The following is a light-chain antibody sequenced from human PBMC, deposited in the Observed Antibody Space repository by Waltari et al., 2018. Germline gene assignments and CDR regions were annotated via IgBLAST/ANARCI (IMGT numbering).Light chain of an antibody. CDR3: QTGGHGTWV. J-gene: IGLJ3*02. Sequence: QLVLTQSPSASASLGASVTLTCTLSSAHSTNVIAWLQKRPEKGPRYLMKVYSDGSHNKGDEIPDRFAGSSSGAERYLTISSLQSEDEADYYCQTGGHGTWVFGGGTKLTVL. V-gene: IGLV4-69*01. CDR1: SAHSTNV. CDR2: VYSDGSH.